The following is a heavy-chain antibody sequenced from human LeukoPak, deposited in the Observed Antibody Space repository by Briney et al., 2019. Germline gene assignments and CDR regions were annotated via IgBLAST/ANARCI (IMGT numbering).Heavy chain of an antibody. CDR2: ISSSGSTI. Sequence: GGSLRLSCAASGFTFSDYYMSWIRQAPGKGLEWVSYISSSGSTIYYADTVKGRFTISRDNAKNSLYLQMNSLRAEDTAVYYCVKRGGGSDYYYYYMDVWGKGTTVTVSS. V-gene: IGHV3-11*04. J-gene: IGHJ6*03. CDR1: GFTFSDYY. CDR3: VKRGGGSDYYYYYMDV. D-gene: IGHD3-16*01.